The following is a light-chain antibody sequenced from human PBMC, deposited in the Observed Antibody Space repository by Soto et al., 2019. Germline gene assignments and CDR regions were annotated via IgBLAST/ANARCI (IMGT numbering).Light chain of an antibody. V-gene: IGKV3-20*01. CDR3: QPYGSSPPIT. CDR1: QMVSSSY. Sequence: DIVSTQSPCTLSLSPGERATLSCMAIQMVSSSYLAWYQQKPGQAPTLLIYGASSRATGIPDRFSGSGSGTDFTLTISRLEPEDFAVYYCQPYGSSPPITFGQGTRVEIK. J-gene: IGKJ5*01. CDR2: GAS.